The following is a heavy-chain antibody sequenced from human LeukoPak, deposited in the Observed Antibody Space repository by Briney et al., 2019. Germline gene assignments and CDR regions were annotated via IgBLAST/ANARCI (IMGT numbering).Heavy chain of an antibody. D-gene: IGHD3-3*01. CDR2: INHSGST. CDR1: GGSFSGYY. Sequence: SETLSLTCAVYGGSFSGYYWSWIRQPPGKGLEWIGEINHSGSTNYNPSLKSRVTISVDTSKNQFSLKLSSVTAADTAVYYCARGGYGSIFGVVIQTSDYWGQGTLVTVSS. CDR3: ARGGYGSIFGVVIQTSDY. J-gene: IGHJ4*02. V-gene: IGHV4-34*01.